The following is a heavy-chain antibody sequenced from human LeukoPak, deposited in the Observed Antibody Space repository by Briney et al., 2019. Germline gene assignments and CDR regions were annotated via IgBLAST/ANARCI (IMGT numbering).Heavy chain of an antibody. V-gene: IGHV3-30-3*01. J-gene: IGHJ4*02. CDR1: GFILSSQA. CDR2: ILSDGNNK. Sequence: PGGSLRLSCGASGFILSSQAMHWVRQAPGKGLEWVAVILSDGNNKYYADSVKGRFTLSRDNSKNTQYLQMNSLRPEDTAVYYCARDPGFLQQLGTQFDYWGQGTLVTVSS. CDR3: ARDPGFLQQLGTQFDY. D-gene: IGHD6-13*01.